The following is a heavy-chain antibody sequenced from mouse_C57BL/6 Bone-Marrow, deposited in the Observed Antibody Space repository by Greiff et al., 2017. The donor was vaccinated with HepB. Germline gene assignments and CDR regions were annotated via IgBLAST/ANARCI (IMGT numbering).Heavy chain of an antibody. CDR1: GYTFTSYW. CDR2: IYPGSGST. Sequence: VKLQQPGAELVKPGASVKMSCKASGYTFTSYWITWVKQRPGQGLEWIGDIYPGSGSTNYNEKFKSKATLTVDTSSSTAYMQLSSLTSEDSAVYYCARGHYGSSDDWYFDVWGTGTTVTVSS. CDR3: ARGHYGSSDDWYFDV. J-gene: IGHJ1*03. V-gene: IGHV1-55*01. D-gene: IGHD1-1*01.